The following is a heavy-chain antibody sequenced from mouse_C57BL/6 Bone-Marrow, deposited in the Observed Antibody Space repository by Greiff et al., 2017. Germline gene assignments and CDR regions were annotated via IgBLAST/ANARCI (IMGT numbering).Heavy chain of an antibody. Sequence: EVHLVESGGGLVQPGGSLSLSCAASGFTFTDYYMSWVRQPPGKALEWLGFIRNKANGYTTEYSASVKGRFTISRDNSQSILYLQMNALRAEDSATDYCARYGSSYEAWFAYWGQGTLVTVSA. J-gene: IGHJ3*01. CDR2: IRNKANGYTT. CDR3: ARYGSSYEAWFAY. CDR1: GFTFTDYY. D-gene: IGHD1-1*01. V-gene: IGHV7-3*01.